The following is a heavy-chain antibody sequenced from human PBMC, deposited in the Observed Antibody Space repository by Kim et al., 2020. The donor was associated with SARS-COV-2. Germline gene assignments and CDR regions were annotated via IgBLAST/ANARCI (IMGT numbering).Heavy chain of an antibody. V-gene: IGHV3-74*01. CDR3: ARPSETALPGSFDI. Sequence: EGSLRLSCAASGFTFNNYWMHWVRQAPGKGLVWVSRISKDGRITTYADSVKGRFTISRDNAKNTLHLQMNSLRAEDTAVYYCARPSETALPGSFDIWGPG. D-gene: IGHD2-21*02. J-gene: IGHJ3*02. CDR1: GFTFNNYW. CDR2: ISKDGRIT.